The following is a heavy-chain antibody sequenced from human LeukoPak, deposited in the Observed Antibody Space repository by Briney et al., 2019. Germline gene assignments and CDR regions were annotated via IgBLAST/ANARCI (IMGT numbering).Heavy chain of an antibody. J-gene: IGHJ4*02. CDR1: GFSFSSYS. Sequence: PGGSLRLSCAASGFSFSSYSMNWVRQAPGKGLEWVSYISTGSTTIYYADSVKGRFTISRDNSKNTLYLQMNSLRAEDTAVYYCATPMVRGVNMKHFDYWGQGTLVTVSS. CDR3: ATPMVRGVNMKHFDY. CDR2: ISTGSTTI. V-gene: IGHV3-48*01. D-gene: IGHD3-10*01.